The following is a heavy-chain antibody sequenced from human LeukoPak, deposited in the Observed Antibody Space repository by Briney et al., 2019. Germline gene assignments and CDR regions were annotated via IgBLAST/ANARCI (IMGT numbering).Heavy chain of an antibody. J-gene: IGHJ4*02. CDR1: GFTFSSYG. Sequence: PGGSLRLSCAASGFTFSSYGMHWVRQAPGEGLEWVAVISYDGSNKYYADSVKGRFTISRDNSKNTLYLQMNSLRAEDTAVYYCAKGDYYGSGKPYYFDYWGQGTLVTVSS. CDR3: AKGDYYGSGKPYYFDY. CDR2: ISYDGSNK. D-gene: IGHD3-10*01. V-gene: IGHV3-30*18.